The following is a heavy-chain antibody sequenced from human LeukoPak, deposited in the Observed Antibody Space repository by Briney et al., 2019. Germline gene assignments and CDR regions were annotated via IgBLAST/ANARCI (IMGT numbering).Heavy chain of an antibody. J-gene: IGHJ4*02. CDR3: AKLTYYYDSSGPFDY. V-gene: IGHV3-23*01. CDR1: GFTFSSYA. D-gene: IGHD3-22*01. Sequence: PGGSLRLSCAASGFTFSSYAMSWVRQAPGKGLEWVSAISGSGGSTYYADSVKGRFTISRDNSKNTLYLQMNGLRAEDTAVYYCAKLTYYYDSSGPFDYWGQGTLVTVSS. CDR2: ISGSGGST.